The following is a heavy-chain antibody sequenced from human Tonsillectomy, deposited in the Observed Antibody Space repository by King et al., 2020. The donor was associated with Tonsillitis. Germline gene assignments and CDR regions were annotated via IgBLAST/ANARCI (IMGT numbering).Heavy chain of an antibody. D-gene: IGHD3-3*01. V-gene: IGHV1-46*01. Sequence: VQLVQSGAEVKKPGASVKVSCKASGYTFTNYYMHWVRQAPGQGLEWMGVINPSGGNTLYAQKFQGRVTMTRDTSTGTVYMELSSLRSDDTAVYYCAREGTIFGVIIMMDVWGEGTTVTVSS. CDR1: GYTFTNYY. J-gene: IGHJ6*04. CDR2: INPSGGNT. CDR3: AREGTIFGVIIMMDV.